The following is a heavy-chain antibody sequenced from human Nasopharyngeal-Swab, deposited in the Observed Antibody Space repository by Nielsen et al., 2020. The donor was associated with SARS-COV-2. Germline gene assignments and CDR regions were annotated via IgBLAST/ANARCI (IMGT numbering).Heavy chain of an antibody. J-gene: IGHJ6*02. CDR3: ARDLLYGDFYYYYGMDV. CDR1: GGSFSGYY. Sequence: SETLSLTCAVYGGSFSGYYWSWIRQPAGKGLEWIGYIYYSGSTNYNPSLKSRVTISVDTSKNQFSLKLSSVTAADTAVYYCARDLLYGDFYYYYGMDVWGQGTTVTVSS. V-gene: IGHV4-59*01. CDR2: IYYSGST. D-gene: IGHD4-17*01.